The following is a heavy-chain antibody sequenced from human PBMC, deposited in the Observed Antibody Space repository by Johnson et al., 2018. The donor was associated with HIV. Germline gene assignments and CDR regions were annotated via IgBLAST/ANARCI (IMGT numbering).Heavy chain of an antibody. CDR2: ISWNSGSI. J-gene: IGHJ3*02. CDR3: AKDRGWTDFGAFDI. D-gene: IGHD6-19*01. V-gene: IGHV3-9*01. Sequence: VQLVESGGGLVQPGRSLRLSCAASGFTFDDYAMHWVRQAPGKGLEWVSGISWNSGSIGYADSVKGRVTISRDNAKNYLYLQMNSLRAEDTALYYCAKDRGWTDFGAFDIWGQGTMVTVSS. CDR1: GFTFDDYA.